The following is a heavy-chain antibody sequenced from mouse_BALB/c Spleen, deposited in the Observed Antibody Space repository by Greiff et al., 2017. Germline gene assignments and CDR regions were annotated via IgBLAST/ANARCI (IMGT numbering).Heavy chain of an antibody. CDR1: GYTFTDYA. J-gene: IGHJ2*01. V-gene: IGHV1-67*01. D-gene: IGHD2-1*01. Sequence: QVQLQQSGPELVRPGVSVKISCKGSGYTFTDYAMHWVKQSHAKSLEWIGVISTYYGNTNYNQKFKGKATMTVDKSSSTAYMELARLTSEDSAIYYCARGYGNYDYFDYWGQGTTLTVSS. CDR2: ISTYYGNT. CDR3: ARGYGNYDYFDY.